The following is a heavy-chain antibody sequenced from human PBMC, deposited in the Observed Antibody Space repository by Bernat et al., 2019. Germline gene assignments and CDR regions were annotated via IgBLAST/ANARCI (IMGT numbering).Heavy chain of an antibody. D-gene: IGHD3-16*01. CDR2: IGTTGGNT. Sequence: EVQLLESGGGLVQPGGSLRLSCAASGFSFSTFGMSWVRQAPGRGLEWVSDIGTTGGNTYYADSVRGRFTISRDKSKNMVFLQMDSLGGEDTAVYYCARLNSWVRFDYWGQGTLVTVSS. J-gene: IGHJ4*02. CDR3: ARLNSWVRFDY. V-gene: IGHV3-23*01. CDR1: GFSFSTFG.